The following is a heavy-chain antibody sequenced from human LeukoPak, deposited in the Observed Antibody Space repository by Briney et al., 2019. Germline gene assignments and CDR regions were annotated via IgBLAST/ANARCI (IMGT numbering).Heavy chain of an antibody. D-gene: IGHD3-10*01. J-gene: IGHJ6*02. Sequence: PWASVKVSCKASGYTFTGYYMHWVRQAPGQGLEWMGWINPNSGGTNYAQKFQGRVTMTRDTSISTAYMELSRLRSDDTAVYYCARDSGYGSGITTYYYYGMDVWGQGTTVTVSS. CDR1: GYTFTGYY. CDR3: ARDSGYGSGITTYYYYGMDV. V-gene: IGHV1-2*02. CDR2: INPNSGGT.